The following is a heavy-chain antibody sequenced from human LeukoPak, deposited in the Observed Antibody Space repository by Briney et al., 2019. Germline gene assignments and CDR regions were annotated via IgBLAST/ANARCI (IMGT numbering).Heavy chain of an antibody. V-gene: IGHV3-21*01. J-gene: IGHJ4*02. D-gene: IGHD2-15*01. CDR3: ARESRGEYCSGGSCYSEGYFDY. CDR2: ISSSSSYI. Sequence: GGSLRVSCPASGFTFINYSMNWVRQALGKGLEWVSSISSSSSYIYYADSVKGRFTISRDNAKNSLYLQMNSLRAEDTAVYYCARESRGEYCSGGSCYSEGYFDYWGQGTLVTVSS. CDR1: GFTFINYS.